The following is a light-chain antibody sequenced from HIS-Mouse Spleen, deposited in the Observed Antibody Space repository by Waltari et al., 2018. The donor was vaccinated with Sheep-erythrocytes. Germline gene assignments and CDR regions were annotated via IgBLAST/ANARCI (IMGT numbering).Light chain of an antibody. V-gene: IGLV3-1*01. J-gene: IGLJ2*01. CDR2: QDS. CDR3: QAWDSSTAV. CDR1: KLGDKY. Sequence: SYELTQPPSVSVSPGQTAIIACSGDKLGDKYACWYQQKPGQSPVLVIYQDSKRPSGIAERFSGSNSGNTATLTNSGTQAMDEADYYCQAWDSSTAVFGGGTKLTVL.